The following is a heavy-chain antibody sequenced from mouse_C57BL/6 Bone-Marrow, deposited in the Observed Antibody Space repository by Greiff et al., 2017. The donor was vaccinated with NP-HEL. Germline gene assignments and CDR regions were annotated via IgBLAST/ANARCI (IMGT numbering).Heavy chain of an antibody. D-gene: IGHD3-2*02. V-gene: IGHV1-18*01. J-gene: IGHJ2*01. Sequence: DVQLQESGPELVKPGASVKIPCKASGYTFTDYNMDWVKQSHGKSLEWIGDINPNNGGTIYNQKFKGKATLTVDKSSSTAYMELRSLTSEDTAVYYCARGSSGSYYFDYWGQGTTLTVSS. CDR2: INPNNGGT. CDR3: ARGSSGSYYFDY. CDR1: GYTFTDYN.